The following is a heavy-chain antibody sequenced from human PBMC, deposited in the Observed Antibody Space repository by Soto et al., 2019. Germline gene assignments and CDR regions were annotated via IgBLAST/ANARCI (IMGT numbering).Heavy chain of an antibody. V-gene: IGHV3-30*18. CDR3: ANGLGELSRVSYDY. D-gene: IGHD3-16*02. J-gene: IGHJ4*02. CDR2: ISYDGSNK. CDR1: GFTFSSYG. Sequence: QVQLVESGGGVVQPGRSLRLSCVASGFTFSSYGMHWVRQAPGKGLEWVAFISYDGSNKYHADSVKGRFTISRDNSKNTLFLQMNSRRAEETAVYYCANGLGELSRVSYDYWGQGTLVTVSS.